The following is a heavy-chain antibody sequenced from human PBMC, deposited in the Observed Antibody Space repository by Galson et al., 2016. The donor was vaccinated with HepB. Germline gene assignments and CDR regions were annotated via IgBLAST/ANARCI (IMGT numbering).Heavy chain of an antibody. CDR2: SSAYSGNT. CDR1: GGTFSSFA. Sequence: SVKVSCKATGGTFSSFAISWVRQAPGQGLEWMGWSSAYSGNTNYAQKLQGRVTMTTDTSTSTAYMELRSLRSDDRPVYYCARERHGSGRDVFDMWGQGTLVTVSS. CDR3: ARERHGSGRDVFDM. V-gene: IGHV1-18*01. J-gene: IGHJ3*02. D-gene: IGHD3-10*01.